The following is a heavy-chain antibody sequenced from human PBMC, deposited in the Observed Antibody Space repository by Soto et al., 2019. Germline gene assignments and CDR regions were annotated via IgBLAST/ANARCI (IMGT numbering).Heavy chain of an antibody. CDR1: GGSFSGSY. V-gene: IGHV4-34*01. J-gene: IGHJ5*02. Sequence: QVQLQQWGAGLLKPSETLSLTCIVYGGSFSGSYWSWIRQPPGKGLEWIGEIYHSGSTNYNPSLTSRVSRSLDTCKDQVSLTLSPVTAADEAVYYCAQGGGSVWSWVQGTPVTVSS. CDR2: IYHSGST. D-gene: IGHD2-8*01. CDR3: AQGGGSVWS.